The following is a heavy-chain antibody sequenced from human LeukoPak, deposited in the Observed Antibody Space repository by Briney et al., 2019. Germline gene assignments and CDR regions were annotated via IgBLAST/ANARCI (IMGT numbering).Heavy chain of an antibody. CDR1: GFTFSGYA. CDR3: AKDRDYYGDYGALFDY. Sequence: GGSLRLSCAASGFTFSGYAMSGVGQAPGKGREGVAAISGSGGSTYYADSVKGRFTISRDNSKNTLYLQMNSLRAEDTAVYYCAKDRDYYGDYGALFDYWGQGTLVTVSS. J-gene: IGHJ4*02. CDR2: ISGSGGST. D-gene: IGHD4-17*01. V-gene: IGHV3-23*01.